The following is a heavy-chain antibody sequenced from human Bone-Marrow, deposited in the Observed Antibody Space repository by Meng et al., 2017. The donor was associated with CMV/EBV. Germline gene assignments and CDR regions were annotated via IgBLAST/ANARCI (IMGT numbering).Heavy chain of an antibody. CDR1: GFTFDDYG. Sequence: GESLKISCAASGFTFDDYGMSWVRQAPGKGLEWVSGINWNGGSTGYADSVKGRFTISRDNAKNSLYLQMNSLRAEDTALYYCAREGGSSSLSKFDSWGQGTLVTVSS. CDR2: INWNGGST. D-gene: IGHD6-13*01. J-gene: IGHJ4*02. V-gene: IGHV3-20*04. CDR3: AREGGSSSLSKFDS.